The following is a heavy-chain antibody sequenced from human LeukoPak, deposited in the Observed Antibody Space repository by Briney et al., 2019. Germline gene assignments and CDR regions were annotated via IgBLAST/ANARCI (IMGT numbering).Heavy chain of an antibody. Sequence: SETLSLTCTVSGGSISSSSYYWGWIRQPPGKGLEWIGYIYYSGSTYYNPSLKSRVTISVDTSKNQFSLKLSSVTAADTAVYYCARTYGDYVLGFDYWGQGTLVTVSS. CDR3: ARTYGDYVLGFDY. D-gene: IGHD4-17*01. V-gene: IGHV4-30-4*08. CDR1: GGSISSSSYY. CDR2: IYYSGST. J-gene: IGHJ4*02.